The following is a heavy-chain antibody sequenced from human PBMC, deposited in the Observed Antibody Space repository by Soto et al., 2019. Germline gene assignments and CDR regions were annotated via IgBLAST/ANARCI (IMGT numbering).Heavy chain of an antibody. CDR3: ARGGHVVVVPAALDY. J-gene: IGHJ4*02. CDR2: VNPSGGHT. CDR1: GDTFTDYY. Sequence: QVQLMQSGAEVKKPGASVKVSCKASGDTFTDYYIHWVRQAPGQGLEWMGTVNPSGGHTTYAQHFLGRVTMTRDTSTSTLYMELTSLRSEDTAVYYCARGGHVVVVPAALDYWGQGTLVTVSS. D-gene: IGHD2-21*02. V-gene: IGHV1-46*01.